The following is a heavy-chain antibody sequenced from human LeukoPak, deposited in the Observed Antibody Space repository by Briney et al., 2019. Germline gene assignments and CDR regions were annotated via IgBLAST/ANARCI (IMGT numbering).Heavy chain of an antibody. D-gene: IGHD3-22*01. CDR3: ARDGSITMIVVVISYFDY. CDR1: GFTFSTYA. CDR2: ISYDATNK. J-gene: IGHJ4*02. V-gene: IGHV3-30*04. Sequence: GGSLRLSCAASGFTFSTYAMHWVRQAPGRGLEWVAVISYDATNKYYADSVKGRFTISRDNSKNTLYLQMNSLRAEDTAVYYCARDGSITMIVVVISYFDYWGQGTLVTVSS.